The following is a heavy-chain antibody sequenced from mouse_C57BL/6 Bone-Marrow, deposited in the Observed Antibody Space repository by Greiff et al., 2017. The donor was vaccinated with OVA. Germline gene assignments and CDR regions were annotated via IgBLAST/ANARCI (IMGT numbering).Heavy chain of an antibody. CDR2: IYPRSGNT. V-gene: IGHV1-81*01. D-gene: IGHD4-1*01. Sequence: VQLQQSGAELARPGASVKLSCKASGYTFTSYGISWVKQRTGQGLEWIGEIYPRSGNTYYNEKFKGKATLTADKSSSTAYMELRSLTSDDSAVYFCARITGIAYWGQGTLVTVSA. J-gene: IGHJ3*01. CDR1: GYTFTSYG. CDR3: ARITGIAY.